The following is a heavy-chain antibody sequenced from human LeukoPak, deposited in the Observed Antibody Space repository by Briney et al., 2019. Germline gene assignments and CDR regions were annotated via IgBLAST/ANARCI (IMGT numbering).Heavy chain of an antibody. V-gene: IGHV1-2*02. D-gene: IGHD2-2*01. CDR1: GYTFTGYY. J-gene: IGHJ5*02. CDR2: INPNSGGT. Sequence: ASVKVSCKASGYTFTGYYMHWVRQAPGQGLEWMGWINPNSGGTNYAQKLQGRVTMTRDTSISTAYMELSRLRSDDTAVYYCARDLGYCSSTSCYWYDPWGQGTLVTVSS. CDR3: ARDLGYCSSTSCYWYDP.